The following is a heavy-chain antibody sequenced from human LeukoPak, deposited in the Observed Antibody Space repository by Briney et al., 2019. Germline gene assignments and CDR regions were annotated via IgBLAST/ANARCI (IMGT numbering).Heavy chain of an antibody. CDR3: ARDSNGGQSYYYDSSGYSVY. CDR1: GYTFTGYY. D-gene: IGHD3-22*01. Sequence: ASMKVSCKASGYTFTGYYMHWVRQAPGQGLGWMGWINPNSGGTNYAQKFQGRVTMTRDTSISTAYMELSRLRSDDTAVYYCARDSNGGQSYYYDSSGYSVYWGQGTLVTVSS. CDR2: INPNSGGT. J-gene: IGHJ4*02. V-gene: IGHV1-2*02.